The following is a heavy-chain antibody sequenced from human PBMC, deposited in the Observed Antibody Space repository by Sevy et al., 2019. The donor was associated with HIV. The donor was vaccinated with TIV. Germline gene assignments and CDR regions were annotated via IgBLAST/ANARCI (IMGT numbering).Heavy chain of an antibody. J-gene: IGHJ1*01. CDR3: ATQQKAYYYDSSGYYGSEYFQH. CDR2: ISGSGGST. CDR1: GFTFSSYA. Sequence: GGSLRLSCAASGFTFSSYAMSWVRQAPGKGLEWVSAISGSGGSTYYADSVKGRSTISRDNSKNTLYLQMNSLRAEDTAVYYCATQQKAYYYDSSGYYGSEYFQHWGQGTLVTVSS. V-gene: IGHV3-23*01. D-gene: IGHD3-22*01.